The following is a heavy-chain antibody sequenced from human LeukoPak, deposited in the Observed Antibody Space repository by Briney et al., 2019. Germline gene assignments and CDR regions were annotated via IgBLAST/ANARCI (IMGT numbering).Heavy chain of an antibody. V-gene: IGHV1-18*01. Sequence: AASVRVSCKASGYTFNSYGISWVRQASGQGLEWMGWISAYNGHTNYAQKFQGRVTMTTDTSTSTAYMDLRSLRSDDTAVYYCAREDYYGSGSFSNWFDPWGQGTQVTVSS. CDR1: GYTFNSYG. D-gene: IGHD3-10*01. J-gene: IGHJ5*02. CDR3: AREDYYGSGSFSNWFDP. CDR2: ISAYNGHT.